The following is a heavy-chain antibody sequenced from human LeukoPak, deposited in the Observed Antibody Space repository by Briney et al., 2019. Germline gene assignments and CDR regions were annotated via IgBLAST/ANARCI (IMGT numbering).Heavy chain of an antibody. V-gene: IGHV4-59*01. J-gene: IGHJ6*03. CDR3: ARVIAAVDYYYYYMDV. D-gene: IGHD6-13*01. Sequence: SETLSLTCTVSGGSISSYYWSWIRQPPGKGLEWIGYIYYSGSTNYNPSLKSRVTISVDTSKHQFSLKLSSVTAADTAVYYCARVIAAVDYYYYYMDVWGKGTTVTVSS. CDR2: IYYSGST. CDR1: GGSISSYY.